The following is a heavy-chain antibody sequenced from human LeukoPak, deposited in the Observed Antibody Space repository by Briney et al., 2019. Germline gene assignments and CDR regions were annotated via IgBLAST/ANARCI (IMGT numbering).Heavy chain of an antibody. CDR1: GFTFSSYA. J-gene: IGHJ4*02. CDR2: ISDSGGST. V-gene: IGHV3-23*01. Sequence: GGSLRLSCAASGFTFSSYAMSWVRQAPGKGLEWVSGISDSGGSTYYAGSAKGRFTISRDNSKNTLYLQMNSLRAEDTAVYYCARDKDYDSSGYSHFDYWGQGTLVTVSS. CDR3: ARDKDYDSSGYSHFDY. D-gene: IGHD3-22*01.